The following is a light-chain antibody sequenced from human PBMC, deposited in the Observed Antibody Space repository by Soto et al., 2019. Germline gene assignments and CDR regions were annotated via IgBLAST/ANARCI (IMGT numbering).Light chain of an antibody. J-gene: IGKJ4*01. CDR3: QQYNNWPALT. Sequence: EIVMTQSPATLSVSPGERATLSCRASQSVSSNLAWYQQKPGQAPRLLIYGASTRATGIPATFSGSGSGTEFTLTISSLQSEAFAVYYCQQYNNWPALTFGGGTKVEIK. CDR2: GAS. CDR1: QSVSSN. V-gene: IGKV3-15*01.